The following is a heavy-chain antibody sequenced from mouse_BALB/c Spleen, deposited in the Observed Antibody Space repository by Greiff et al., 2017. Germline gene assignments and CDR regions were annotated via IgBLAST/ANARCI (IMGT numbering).Heavy chain of an antibody. D-gene: IGHD2-3*01. CDR2: ISSGGST. V-gene: IGHV5-6-5*01. CDR3: ARELYDGYYVWFAY. CDR1: GFTFSSYA. Sequence: EVKLQESGGGLVKPGGSLKLSCAASGFTFSSYAMSWVRQTPEKRLEWVASISSGGSTYYPDSVKGRFTISRDNARNILYLQMSSLRSEDTAMYYCARELYDGYYVWFAYWGQGTLVTVSA. J-gene: IGHJ3*01.